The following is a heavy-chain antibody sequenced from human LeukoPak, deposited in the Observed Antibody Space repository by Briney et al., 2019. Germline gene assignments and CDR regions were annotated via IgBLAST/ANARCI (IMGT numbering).Heavy chain of an antibody. J-gene: IGHJ6*03. D-gene: IGHD6-13*01. CDR1: GRSFSGYY. V-gene: IGHV4-34*01. Sequence: PSETLSLTCAVYGRSFSGYYWSWIRPPPGKGLEWIGEINHSGSTNYNPSLKSRVTISVDTSKNQFSLKLSSVTAADTAVYYCARARQQLVRTAPYYYYYMDVWGKGTTVTVSS. CDR3: ARARQQLVRTAPYYYYYMDV. CDR2: INHSGST.